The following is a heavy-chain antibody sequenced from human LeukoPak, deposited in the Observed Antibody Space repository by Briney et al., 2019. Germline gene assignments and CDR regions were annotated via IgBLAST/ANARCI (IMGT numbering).Heavy chain of an antibody. CDR3: AKSAMVRGVSYYYYYYMDV. Sequence: PGGSLRLSCAASGFTFSSYAMSWVRQAPGKGLEWVSAICGSGGSTYYADSVKGRFTISRDNSKNTLYLQMNSLRAEDTAVYYCAKSAMVRGVSYYYYYYMDVWGKGTTVTVSS. V-gene: IGHV3-23*01. CDR1: GFTFSSYA. D-gene: IGHD3-10*01. CDR2: ICGSGGST. J-gene: IGHJ6*03.